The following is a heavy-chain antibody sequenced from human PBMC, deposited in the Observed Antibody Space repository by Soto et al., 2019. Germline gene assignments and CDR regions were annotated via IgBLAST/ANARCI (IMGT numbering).Heavy chain of an antibody. Sequence: QVQLVESGGGVVQPGRSLRLSCAASGFNFSSYAMHWVRQAPGKGLEWVAVISYDGSNKYYSDSVKGRFTISRDNSKNTLYLQMNSLRAEDTAVYYCARVERWGQGTLVTVSS. V-gene: IGHV3-30-3*01. J-gene: IGHJ4*02. CDR1: GFNFSSYA. CDR3: ARVER. CDR2: ISYDGSNK. D-gene: IGHD1-1*01.